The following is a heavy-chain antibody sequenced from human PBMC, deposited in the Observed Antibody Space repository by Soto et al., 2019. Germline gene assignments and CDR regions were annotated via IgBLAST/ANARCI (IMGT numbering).Heavy chain of an antibody. CDR2: IYSGGSS. CDR3: ARVYSSSSGRAMDV. J-gene: IGHJ6*02. Sequence: GGSLRLSCAASGDTVCSNDMSWVRQAPGKGLEWVSVIYSGGSSYYADSVKGRFTISRDNAQNSLFLQMNSLRAEDTAMYYCARVYSSSSGRAMDVWGQGTTVTVSS. CDR1: GDTVCSND. V-gene: IGHV3-66*01. D-gene: IGHD6-6*01.